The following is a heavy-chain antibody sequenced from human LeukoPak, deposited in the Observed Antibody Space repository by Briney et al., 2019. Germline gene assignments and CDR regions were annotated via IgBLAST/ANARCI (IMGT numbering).Heavy chain of an antibody. D-gene: IGHD5-18*01. Sequence: SETLSLTCIVSGGSISSSSYYWSWIRQPPGKGLEWIGEINHSGSTNYNPSLKSRVTISVDTSKNQFSLKLSSVTAADTAVYYCARGIQLWSYYYYGMDVWGQGTTVTVSS. J-gene: IGHJ6*02. CDR1: GGSISSSSYY. CDR2: INHSGST. V-gene: IGHV4-39*07. CDR3: ARGIQLWSYYYYGMDV.